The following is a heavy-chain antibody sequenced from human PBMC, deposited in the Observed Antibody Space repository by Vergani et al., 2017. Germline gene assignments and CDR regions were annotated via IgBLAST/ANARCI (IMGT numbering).Heavy chain of an antibody. V-gene: IGHV5-51*03. CDR1: GYSITNYW. CDR3: AKTNDFSSLYSSYNWFDL. CDR2: IYAGDSDV. Sequence: EVQLVQSGAEVKKPGASLKISCQRSGYSITNYWIACVRQRPGKGLELMGIIYAGDSDVRYSPSFQGQVTMSVDKSLSTAYLKWSSLKASDTATYYCAKTNDFSSLYSSYNWFDLWGQGTQVTVSS. J-gene: IGHJ5*02. D-gene: IGHD3-3*01.